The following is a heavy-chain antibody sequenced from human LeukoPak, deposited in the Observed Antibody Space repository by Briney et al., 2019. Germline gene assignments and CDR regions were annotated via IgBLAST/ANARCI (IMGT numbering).Heavy chain of an antibody. CDR3: ARSLPYGTTWYGRSDF. CDR1: GLPFNAYW. V-gene: IGHV3-7*03. CDR2: ISQDGDTK. D-gene: IGHD6-13*01. Sequence: GGSLRLSCAASGLPFNAYWMNWVRQAGGRGVEWVGDISQDGDTKYYVDSVRGRFTISRENAMNSLYLQMNSLRAEDTAIYYCARSLPYGTTWYGRSDFWGQGTLVTVSS. J-gene: IGHJ4*02.